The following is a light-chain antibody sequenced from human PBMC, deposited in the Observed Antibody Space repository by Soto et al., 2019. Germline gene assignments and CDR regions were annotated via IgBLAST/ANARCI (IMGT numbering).Light chain of an antibody. Sequence: EIVMTQSPVTLSVSPGERASLSCRASQNINNNLAGYQQRPGQPPSLLIYDTATRATGIPARFSGSASGTDFTLTISSLQSEDLAVYYCQQYNEWPLTFGGGTRVEI. V-gene: IGKV3-15*01. J-gene: IGKJ4*01. CDR2: DTA. CDR1: QNINNN. CDR3: QQYNEWPLT.